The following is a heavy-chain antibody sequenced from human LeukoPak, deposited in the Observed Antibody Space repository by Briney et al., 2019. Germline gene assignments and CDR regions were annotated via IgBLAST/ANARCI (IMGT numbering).Heavy chain of an antibody. D-gene: IGHD4-23*01. CDR1: GFTFSNYW. Sequence: PGGSLRLSCVASGFTFSNYWMSWVRQAPGKGLEWVANIKQDGSEKYYVDSVKGRFTISRDNAENSLYLQMNSLRAEDTAVYYCARDLQENYYGGNSAVGYWGQGTLVTVSS. V-gene: IGHV3-7*03. CDR3: ARDLQENYYGGNSAVGY. J-gene: IGHJ4*02. CDR2: IKQDGSEK.